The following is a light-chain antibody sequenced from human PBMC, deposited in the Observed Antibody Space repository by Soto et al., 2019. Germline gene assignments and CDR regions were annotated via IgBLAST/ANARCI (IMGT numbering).Light chain of an antibody. J-gene: IGLJ3*02. CDR3: GTWDSSLSAGM. V-gene: IGLV1-51*01. CDR1: SSNIGNNY. Sequence: QSVLTQPPSVSAAPGQKVTISCSGSSSNIGNNYVSWYQQLPGTAPKLLIYDTKKRPSGIPDRFSGSKSGTSATLGITGLQTGDEADYYCGTWDSSLSAGMFGGGTKLTVL. CDR2: DTK.